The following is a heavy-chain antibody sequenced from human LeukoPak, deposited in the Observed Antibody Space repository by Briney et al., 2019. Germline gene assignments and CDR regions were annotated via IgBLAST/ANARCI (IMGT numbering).Heavy chain of an antibody. Sequence: PSETLSLTCTVSGYSISSGYYWGWIRQPPGKGLEWIGGIYHSGSTNYNPSLKSRVTISVDTSKNQFSLKLSSVTAADTAVYYCARNFGVVDYWGQGTLVTVSS. CDR2: IYHSGST. J-gene: IGHJ4*02. V-gene: IGHV4-38-2*02. CDR1: GYSISSGYY. CDR3: ARNFGVVDY. D-gene: IGHD3-10*01.